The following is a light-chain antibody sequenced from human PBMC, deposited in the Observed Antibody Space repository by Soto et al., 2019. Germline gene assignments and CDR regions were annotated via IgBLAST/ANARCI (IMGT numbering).Light chain of an antibody. V-gene: IGLV1-47*02. J-gene: IGLJ1*01. CDR2: SNN. CDR3: AAWDDSLSGRRGV. CDR1: SSNIGSNY. Sequence: QSVLTQPPSASGTPGQSVTISCSGSSSNIGSNYVYWYQQLPGTAPKLLIYSNNQRPSGVPDRFSGSKSGTSASLAISGLRSEDEADYYCAAWDDSLSGRRGVFGTGTKVTVL.